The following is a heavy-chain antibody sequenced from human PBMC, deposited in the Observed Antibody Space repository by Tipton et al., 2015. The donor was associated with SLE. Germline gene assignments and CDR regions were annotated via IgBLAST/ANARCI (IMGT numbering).Heavy chain of an antibody. Sequence: TLSLTCTVSGGSIGTYYWSWIRQPPGKGLEYIGLIYDSGSTSYNPSLKSRVTISEDTSKQQFSLKLSSLTAADTAMYYCARHAGDYAYFDSWGQGTLVTVSS. J-gene: IGHJ4*02. CDR1: GGSIGTYY. D-gene: IGHD4-17*01. CDR2: IYDSGST. CDR3: ARHAGDYAYFDS. V-gene: IGHV4-59*08.